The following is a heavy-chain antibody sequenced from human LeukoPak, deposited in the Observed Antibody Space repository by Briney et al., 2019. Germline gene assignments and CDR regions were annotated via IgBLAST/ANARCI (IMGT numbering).Heavy chain of an antibody. CDR1: GYTFTAYY. CDR2: INPISGGT. J-gene: IGHJ4*02. D-gene: IGHD1-26*01. V-gene: IGHV1-2*02. CDR3: ARDRGGAVTVY. Sequence: GALVKVSCKASGYTFTAYYIHWMRQAPGQGLEWMGWINPISGGTDYAQKFQGRVTVTRDTSISTTYMELNSLRSDDTAVYYCARDRGGAVTVYWGQGTLVTVS.